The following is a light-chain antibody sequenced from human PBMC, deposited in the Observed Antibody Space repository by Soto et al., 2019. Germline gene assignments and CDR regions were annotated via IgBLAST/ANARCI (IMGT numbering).Light chain of an antibody. CDR1: LSVRNTY. J-gene: IGKJ1*01. CDR3: HQYGTSPRT. Sequence: EIVFTQSPGTLSLSPGEIATLSCRASLSVRNTYLAWYQQKPGHAPRLLIYGASSRATGTPDRFIGSAAETDFNLCISSLEPEDFSVYFCHQYGTSPRTVGPGTKVEF. CDR2: GAS. V-gene: IGKV3-20*01.